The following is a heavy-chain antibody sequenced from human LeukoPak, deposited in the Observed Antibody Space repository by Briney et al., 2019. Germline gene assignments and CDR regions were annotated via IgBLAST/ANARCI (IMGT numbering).Heavy chain of an antibody. V-gene: IGHV3-30*02. Sequence: GGSLTLSCVASGFTFRSYGMQWVRQAPGKGLEWVAFIRYDGSNEYYADSVKGRFTISRDNSKKTLYLQMNTRRAEDTAVYYCAKDLAVAGLGRYFDYWGQGTLVTVFS. CDR2: IRYDGSNE. J-gene: IGHJ4*02. CDR3: AKDLAVAGLGRYFDY. CDR1: GFTFRSYG. D-gene: IGHD6-19*01.